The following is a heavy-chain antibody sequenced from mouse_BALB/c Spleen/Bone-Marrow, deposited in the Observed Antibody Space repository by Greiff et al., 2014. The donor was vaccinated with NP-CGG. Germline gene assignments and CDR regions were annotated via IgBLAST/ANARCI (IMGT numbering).Heavy chain of an antibody. CDR2: IPPGSGTT. V-gene: IGHV1S41*01. J-gene: IGHJ3*01. CDR1: GYTFTSYW. CDR3: ARGSYYYGSSSPWFAY. Sequence: DLVKPGASVKLSCKVSGYTFTSYWINWTKQRPGQGLEWIGRIPPGSGTTYYNEMFKGKATLTVDTSSTTAYIQLSSLSSEDSAVYFCARGSYYYGSSSPWFAYWGQGTLVTVSA. D-gene: IGHD1-1*01.